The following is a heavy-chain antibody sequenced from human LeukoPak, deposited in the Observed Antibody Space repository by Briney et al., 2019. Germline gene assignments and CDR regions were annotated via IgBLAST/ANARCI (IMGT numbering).Heavy chain of an antibody. CDR2: IWYDGSNK. J-gene: IGHJ6*03. D-gene: IGHD6-13*01. Sequence: GGSLRLSCAASGFTFSSYGMHWVRLAPGKGLEWVAVIWYDGSNKYYADSVKGRFTISRDNSKNTLYLQMNSLRAEDTAVYYCAKDRGKQQLVQFSMDAWGKGTTVTVSS. V-gene: IGHV3-33*06. CDR1: GFTFSSYG. CDR3: AKDRGKQQLVQFSMDA.